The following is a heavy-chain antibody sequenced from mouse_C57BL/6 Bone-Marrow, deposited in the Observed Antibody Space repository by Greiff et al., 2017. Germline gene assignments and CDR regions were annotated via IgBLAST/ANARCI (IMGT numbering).Heavy chain of an antibody. CDR3: ARWTYGYDWYFDV. CDR1: GVDFSRYW. V-gene: IGHV4-1*01. Sequence: AAGGVDFSRYWMSWVRRAPGKGLEWIGEINPDSSTINYAPSLKDKFIISRDNAKNTLYLQMSKVRSEDTALYYCARWTYGYDWYFDVWGTGTTVTVSS. D-gene: IGHD2-2*01. J-gene: IGHJ1*03. CDR2: INPDSSTI.